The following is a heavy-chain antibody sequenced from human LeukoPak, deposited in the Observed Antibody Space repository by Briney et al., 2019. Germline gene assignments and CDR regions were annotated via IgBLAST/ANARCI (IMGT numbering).Heavy chain of an antibody. J-gene: IGHJ4*02. Sequence: SETLSLTCAVYGGSFSGYYWSWIRQPPGKGLEWIGEINHSGSTNYNPSLKSRVTISVDTSKNQFSLKLSSVTAADTAVYYCARSPERIAAWPFDYWGQGTLVTVSS. D-gene: IGHD6-6*01. CDR2: INHSGST. CDR3: ARSPERIAAWPFDY. CDR1: GGSFSGYY. V-gene: IGHV4-34*01.